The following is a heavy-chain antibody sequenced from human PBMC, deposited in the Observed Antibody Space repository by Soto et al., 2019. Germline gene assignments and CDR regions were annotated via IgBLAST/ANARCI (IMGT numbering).Heavy chain of an antibody. CDR3: ARSERYCSSTSCYARFDY. V-gene: IGHV4-59*01. Sequence: LEWIGYIYYSGSTNYTPSLKSRVTISVDTSKNQFSLKLSSVTAADTAVYYCARSERYCSSTSCYARFDYWGQGTLVTVSS. J-gene: IGHJ4*02. CDR2: IYYSGST. D-gene: IGHD2-2*01.